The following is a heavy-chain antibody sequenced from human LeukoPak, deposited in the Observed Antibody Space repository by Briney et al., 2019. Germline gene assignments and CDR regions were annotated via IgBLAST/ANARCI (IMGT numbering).Heavy chain of an antibody. CDR3: ARDWIRGVIIRYLDY. J-gene: IGHJ4*02. Sequence: GGSLRLSCAASGFTFSSYSMNWVRQAPGKGLEWVSSISSSSSYIYYADSVKGRFTISRDNAKNSLYLQMNSLRAEDTAVYYCARDWIRGVIIRYLDYWGQGTLVTVSS. D-gene: IGHD3-10*01. V-gene: IGHV3-21*01. CDR1: GFTFSSYS. CDR2: ISSSSSYI.